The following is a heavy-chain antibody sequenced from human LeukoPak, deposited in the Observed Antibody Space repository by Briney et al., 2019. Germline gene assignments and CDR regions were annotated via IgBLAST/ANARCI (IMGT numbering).Heavy chain of an antibody. D-gene: IGHD1-26*01. V-gene: IGHV4-34*01. J-gene: IGHJ4*02. Sequence: SETLSLTRGVYGGPFSIYCWNWIRQSPGKGLEWIGEINQSGSTQYNPSLKSRVTISVDTSKNQFSLKLSSVTAADTAVYYCATMGSGSYFNYWGQGSLVTVSS. CDR3: ATMGSGSYFNY. CDR2: INQSGST. CDR1: GGPFSIYC.